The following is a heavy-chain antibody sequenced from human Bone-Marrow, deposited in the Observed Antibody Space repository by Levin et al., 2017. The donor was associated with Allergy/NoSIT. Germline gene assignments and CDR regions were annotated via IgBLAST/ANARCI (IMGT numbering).Heavy chain of an antibody. CDR2: ISSSGSTI. CDR3: ARDLSIAATY. D-gene: IGHD6-13*01. V-gene: IGHV3-48*03. Sequence: PGGSLRLSCAASGFTFSSYEMNWVRQAPGKGLEWVSYISSSGSTIYYADSVKGRFTISRDNAKNSLFLQMNSLRAEDTAVYYCARDLSIAATYWGQGTLVTVSS. CDR1: GFTFSSYE. J-gene: IGHJ4*02.